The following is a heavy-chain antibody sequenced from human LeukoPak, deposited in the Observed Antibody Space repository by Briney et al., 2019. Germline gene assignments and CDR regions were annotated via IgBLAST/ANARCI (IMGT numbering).Heavy chain of an antibody. J-gene: IGHJ4*02. CDR1: GYTFTSYG. Sequence: GASVKVSCKASGYTFTSYGISWVRQAPGQGLEWMGWISAYNGNTNYAQKLQGRVTMTTDTSTSTAYMELRSLRSDDTAVYYCAGDSSGYSYGTLYFDYWGQGTLVTVSS. D-gene: IGHD5-18*01. V-gene: IGHV1-18*01. CDR3: AGDSSGYSYGTLYFDY. CDR2: ISAYNGNT.